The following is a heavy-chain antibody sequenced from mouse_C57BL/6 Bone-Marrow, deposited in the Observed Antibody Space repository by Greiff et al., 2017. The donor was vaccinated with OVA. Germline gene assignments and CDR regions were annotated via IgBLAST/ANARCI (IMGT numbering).Heavy chain of an antibody. CDR3: MREGGPRNYFDY. CDR1: GFTFNTYA. V-gene: IGHV10-3*01. Sequence: EVMLVESGGGLVQPKGSLKLSCAASGFTFNTYAMHWVRQAPGKGLEWVARIRSKSSNYATYYADSVKDRFTISRDDSQSMLYLQMNNLKTEETARYSCMREGGPRNYFDYGGQGTTLTVSS. J-gene: IGHJ2*01. D-gene: IGHD2-10*02. CDR2: IRSKSSNYAT.